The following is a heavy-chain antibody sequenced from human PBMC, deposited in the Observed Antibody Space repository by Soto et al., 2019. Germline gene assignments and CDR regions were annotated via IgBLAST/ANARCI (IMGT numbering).Heavy chain of an antibody. CDR1: GFTFSSYA. CDR2: ISYAGSNK. CDR3: ARPLWRDDYNWGYFDL. Sequence: QVQLVESGGGVVQPGRSLRLSCAASGFTFSSYAMHWVRQAPGKALEWGAVISYAGSNKYYADSVKGRFTISRDNSKNTLYLQMNSLRAEDTAVYYCARPLWRDDYNWGYFDLWGRGTLVTVSS. V-gene: IGHV3-30-3*01. D-gene: IGHD4-4*01. J-gene: IGHJ2*01.